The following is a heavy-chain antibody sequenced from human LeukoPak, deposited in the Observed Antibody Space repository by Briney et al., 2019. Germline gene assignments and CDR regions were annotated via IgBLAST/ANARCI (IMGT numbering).Heavy chain of an antibody. CDR3: ASKSTDHGELRFDY. CDR2: IYYSGSS. D-gene: IGHD4-17*01. V-gene: IGHV4-59*01. CDR1: GGSISGYY. Sequence: SETLSLTCTVSGGSISGYYWTWIRQPPGKGLEWIGYIYYSGSSNYNPSLKSRVTISVDTSKNQFSLKVNSVTAADTGVYYCASKSTDHGELRFDYWGQGTLVTVSS. J-gene: IGHJ4*02.